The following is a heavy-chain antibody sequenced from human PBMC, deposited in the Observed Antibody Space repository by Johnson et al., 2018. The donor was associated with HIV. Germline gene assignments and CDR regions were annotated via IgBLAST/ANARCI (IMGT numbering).Heavy chain of an antibody. Sequence: VQLVESGGGLVQPGGSLRLSCAASGFTFSSYDMHWVRQATGKGLAWVSAIGTAGDTYYPGPVKGRFTISRENAKNSLYLQMNSLRAEDTAVYYCATLEYSSSPGGYGAFDIWGQGTMVTVSS. V-gene: IGHV3-13*01. CDR2: IGTAGDT. J-gene: IGHJ3*02. CDR1: GFTFSSYD. CDR3: ATLEYSSSPGGYGAFDI. D-gene: IGHD6-6*01.